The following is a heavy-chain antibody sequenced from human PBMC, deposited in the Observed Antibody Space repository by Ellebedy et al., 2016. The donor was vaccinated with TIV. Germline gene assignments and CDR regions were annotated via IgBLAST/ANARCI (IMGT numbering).Heavy chain of an antibody. V-gene: IGHV4-38-2*02. CDR1: GYSISSGYY. CDR3: ASVSPTMTYDY. Sequence: GSLRLSXTVSGYSISSGYYWGWIRQPPGKGLEWIGSIYHSGSTYYNPSLKSRVTISVDTSKNQFSLKLSSVTAAGTAVYYCASVSPTMTYDYWGQGTLVTVSS. D-gene: IGHD3-22*01. J-gene: IGHJ4*02. CDR2: IYHSGST.